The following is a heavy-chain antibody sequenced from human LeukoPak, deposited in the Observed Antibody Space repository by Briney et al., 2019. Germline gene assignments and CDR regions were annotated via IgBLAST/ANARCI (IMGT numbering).Heavy chain of an antibody. Sequence: ASVKVSCKASGDTFTGYYMHWVRQAPGQGLEWMGWINPNSGGTNHAQKFQGRVSMTRDTSISTAYMEMSRPRSDDTAVYYCAQSSGWDSLKYWGQGTLVTVSS. CDR3: AQSSGWDSLKY. CDR2: INPNSGGT. D-gene: IGHD6-19*01. V-gene: IGHV1-2*02. J-gene: IGHJ4*02. CDR1: GDTFTGYY.